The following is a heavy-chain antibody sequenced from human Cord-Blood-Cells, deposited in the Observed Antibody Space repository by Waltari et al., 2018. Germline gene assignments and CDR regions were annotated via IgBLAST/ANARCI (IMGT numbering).Heavy chain of an antibody. CDR2: INHSVRP. Sequence: QVQLQQWGAGLLKPSETLSLTCAVYGGSFSGYYWSWIGQPPGKGLEWIGEINHSVRPNYSPSLKSRVTRSVDTSKNQFSLKLSSVTAADTAVYYCARAPLTGYYFDYWGQGTLVTVSS. CDR1: GGSFSGYY. CDR3: ARAPLTGYYFDY. V-gene: IGHV4-34*01. J-gene: IGHJ4*02. D-gene: IGHD7-27*01.